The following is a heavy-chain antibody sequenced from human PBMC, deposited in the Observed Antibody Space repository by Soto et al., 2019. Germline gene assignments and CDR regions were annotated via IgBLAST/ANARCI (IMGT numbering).Heavy chain of an antibody. Sequence: QVQLQESGPGLVKPSQTLSLTCTVSGGSLSSGGYYWSWIRQPPGKGLEWIGYIYYSGSTYYNPSLKSRVTISVDTSKNQFSLKLSSVTAADTDVYYCAQSTRSSGYVFDYWGQGTLVTVSS. CDR3: AQSTRSSGYVFDY. J-gene: IGHJ4*02. V-gene: IGHV4-31*03. D-gene: IGHD3-22*01. CDR1: GGSLSSGGYY. CDR2: IYYSGST.